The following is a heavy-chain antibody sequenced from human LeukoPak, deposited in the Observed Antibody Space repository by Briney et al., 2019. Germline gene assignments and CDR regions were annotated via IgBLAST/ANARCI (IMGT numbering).Heavy chain of an antibody. CDR1: GFTFSTYA. D-gene: IGHD1-26*01. Sequence: GGSLRLSCAASGFTFSTYAMTWVRQAPGKGLEWVSLISDSGANKHYADSVKGRFTISRDNSKNTVSLQMNSLIAEDTAVYYCAKDVRVGGGGMDVWGQGTPVTVSS. CDR3: AKDVRVGGGGMDV. CDR2: ISDSGANK. V-gene: IGHV3-23*01. J-gene: IGHJ6*02.